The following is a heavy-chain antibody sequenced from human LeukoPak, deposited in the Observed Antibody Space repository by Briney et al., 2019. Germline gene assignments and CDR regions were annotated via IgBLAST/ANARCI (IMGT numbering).Heavy chain of an antibody. CDR3: ARGEYCSSTSCYPNWFDP. D-gene: IGHD2-2*01. V-gene: IGHV4-34*01. CDR1: GVSFSRYY. Sequence: SETLSLTCAVYGVSFSRYYWSWIRQPPGKGLEWIGEINHSGSTNYNPSLKSRVTISVDTSKNQFSLKLSSVTAANTAVYYCARGEYCSSTSCYPNWFDPWGQGTLVTVSS. J-gene: IGHJ5*02. CDR2: INHSGST.